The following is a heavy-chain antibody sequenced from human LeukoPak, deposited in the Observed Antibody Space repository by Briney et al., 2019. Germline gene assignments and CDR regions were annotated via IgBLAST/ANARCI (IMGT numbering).Heavy chain of an antibody. D-gene: IGHD3-22*01. J-gene: IGHJ4*02. CDR2: ISYDGSNK. Sequence: GRSLRLSCADSGFTFSSYAMHWVRQAPGKGLEWGAVISYDGSNKYYADSVKGRFTISRDNSNNTLYLQMNSLRAEDTTVYYCASGRHSSGWTHYFDYWGQGTLVTVSS. V-gene: IGHV3-30-3*01. CDR3: ASGRHSSGWTHYFDY. CDR1: GFTFSSYA.